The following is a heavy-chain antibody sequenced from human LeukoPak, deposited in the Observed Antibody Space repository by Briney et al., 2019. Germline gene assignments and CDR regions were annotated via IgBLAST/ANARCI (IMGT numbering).Heavy chain of an antibody. Sequence: SQTLSLTXTVSGGSISSTSYYWSWIRQPAGKGLEWIGRIYTSGSTNCNPSLKSRVTISVDTSKNQFSLKLSSVTAADTAVYHCARLEMATISFDYWGQGTLVTVSS. D-gene: IGHD5-24*01. CDR1: GGSISSTSYY. CDR2: IYTSGST. V-gene: IGHV4-61*02. J-gene: IGHJ4*02. CDR3: ARLEMATISFDY.